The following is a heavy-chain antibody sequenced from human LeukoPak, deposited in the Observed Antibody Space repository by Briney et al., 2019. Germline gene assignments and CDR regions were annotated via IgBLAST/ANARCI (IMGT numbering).Heavy chain of an antibody. CDR1: GVTFSSYA. J-gene: IGHJ5*02. Sequence: GASVKVSCNASGVTFSSYAISWVRQAPGQGLEWMGRIIPILGIANYAQKFQGRVTITADKSTSTDYMELRSLRSEDTAVYYCARDSRVRGVYSRPLNWFDPWGQGTLVTVSS. CDR3: ARDSRVRGVYSRPLNWFDP. CDR2: IIPILGIA. V-gene: IGHV1-69*04. D-gene: IGHD3-10*01.